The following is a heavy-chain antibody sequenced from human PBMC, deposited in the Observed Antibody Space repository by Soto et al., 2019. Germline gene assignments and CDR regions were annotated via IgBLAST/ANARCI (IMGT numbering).Heavy chain of an antibody. D-gene: IGHD2-2*01. CDR1: GFTFSSYA. J-gene: IGHJ3*02. CDR2: ISGSGGST. CDR3: AKDIVVVPAARDAFDI. Sequence: GGSLRLSCAASGFTFSSYAMSWVRQAPGKGLEWVSAISGSGGSTYYADSVKGRFTISRDNSKNTLYLQMNGLRAEDTAVYYCAKDIVVVPAARDAFDIWGQGTMVTVSS. V-gene: IGHV3-23*01.